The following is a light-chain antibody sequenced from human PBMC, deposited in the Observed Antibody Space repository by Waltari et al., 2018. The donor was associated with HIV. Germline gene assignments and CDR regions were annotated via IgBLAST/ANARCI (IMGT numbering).Light chain of an antibody. CDR1: QSVSSSY. V-gene: IGKV3D-7*01. J-gene: IGKJ1*01. Sequence: EIVMTQSPATLSLSPGERATLSCRASQSVSSSYLSWYQQRSGQTPRLLIYGASTRATGIPARFSGSGSGTDFTLTISSLKPEDVAVYYCQQDDNLPWTFGQGTKVEIK. CDR2: GAS. CDR3: QQDDNLPWT.